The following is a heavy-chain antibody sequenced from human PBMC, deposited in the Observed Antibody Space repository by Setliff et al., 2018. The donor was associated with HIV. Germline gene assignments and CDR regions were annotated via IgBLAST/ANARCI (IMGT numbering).Heavy chain of an antibody. J-gene: IGHJ4*02. CDR1: GGTFSSYT. CDR3: AKVRWTANYYFDC. D-gene: IGHD1-7*01. CDR2: IIPIFGTT. Sequence: GASVKVSCKASGGTFSSYTISWVRQAPGQGLEWMGGIIPIFGTTNYADSVKGRFTISRDNSKDTLYLQMNSLRAEDTALYYCAKVRWTANYYFDCWGQGTLVTVSS. V-gene: IGHV1-69*05.